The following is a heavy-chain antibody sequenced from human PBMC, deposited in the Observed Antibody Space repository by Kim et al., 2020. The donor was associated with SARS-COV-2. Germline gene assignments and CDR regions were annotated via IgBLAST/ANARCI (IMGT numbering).Heavy chain of an antibody. J-gene: IGHJ6*02. CDR3: AKDEVVGILTGYPEYYYGMDV. CDR2: IYSGGSST. CDR1: GFTFSSYA. Sequence: GGSLRLSCAASGFTFSSYAMSWVRQAPGKGLEWVSVIYSGGSSTYYADSVKGRFTISRDNSKNTLYLQMNSLRAEDTAVYYCAKDEVVGILTGYPEYYYGMDVWGQGTTVTVSS. D-gene: IGHD3-9*01. V-gene: IGHV3-23*03.